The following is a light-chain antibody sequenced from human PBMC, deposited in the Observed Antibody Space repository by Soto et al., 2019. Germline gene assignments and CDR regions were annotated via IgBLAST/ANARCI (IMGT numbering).Light chain of an antibody. J-gene: IGKJ3*01. CDR1: QSVSRSL. V-gene: IGKV3-20*01. Sequence: EIVLTQSPGTLSLSPGERATLSCRASQSVSRSLLSWYQQKPGQAPRPLISAPSSRATGIPDRFSGSCSGTYFTLTSSRLEPEDFAVYYCQKYGGSLFTFGPGTKVEI. CDR2: APS. CDR3: QKYGGSLFT.